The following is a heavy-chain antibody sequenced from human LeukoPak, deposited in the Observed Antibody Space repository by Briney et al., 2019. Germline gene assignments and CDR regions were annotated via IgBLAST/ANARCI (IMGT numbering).Heavy chain of an antibody. CDR1: GFTFSSYG. D-gene: IGHD6-19*01. CDR3: AIDPYSSGWSRFDY. V-gene: IGHV3-33*01. Sequence: GGSLRLSCAASGFTFSSYGMHWVRQAPGKGLEWVAVIWYDGSNKYYADSVKGRFTISRDNSKNTLYLQMNSLRAEDTAVYYCAIDPYSSGWSRFDYWGQGTLVTVSS. CDR2: IWYDGSNK. J-gene: IGHJ4*02.